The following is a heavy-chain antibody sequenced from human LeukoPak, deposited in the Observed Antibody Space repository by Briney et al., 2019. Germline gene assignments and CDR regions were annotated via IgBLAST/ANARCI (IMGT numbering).Heavy chain of an antibody. CDR3: ARDPPFRPGVSDY. V-gene: IGHV4-4*09. Sequence: SETLSLTCTVSGSISGYYWSWIRQPPGKGLEWIGYIYTSGSTNYNPSLESRVTISVDTSKNQFSLDLSSVTAADTAVYYCARDPPFRPGVSDYWGQGTLVTVSS. CDR2: IYTSGST. CDR1: GSISGYY. D-gene: IGHD1-14*01. J-gene: IGHJ4*02.